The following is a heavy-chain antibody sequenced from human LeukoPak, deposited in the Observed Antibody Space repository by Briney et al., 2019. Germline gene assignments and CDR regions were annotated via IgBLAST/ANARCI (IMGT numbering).Heavy chain of an antibody. V-gene: IGHV1-2*02. D-gene: IGHD6-25*01. Sequence: ASVKVSCKASGYTFTGYYMHWVRQAPGQGLEWMGWINPNSGGTNYAQKFQGRVTMTTDTSTSTAYMELRSLRSDDTAVYYCARDLANGPQRDYWGQGTLVTVSS. CDR2: INPNSGGT. J-gene: IGHJ4*02. CDR1: GYTFTGYY. CDR3: ARDLANGPQRDY.